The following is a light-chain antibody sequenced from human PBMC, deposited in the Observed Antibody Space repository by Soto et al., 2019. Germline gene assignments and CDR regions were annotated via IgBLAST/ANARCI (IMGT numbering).Light chain of an antibody. J-gene: IGKJ4*01. Sequence: DIPMTQSPSSLSASVGDRVTITCRASQTIRRYLNWYQQKPGEAPNLLIYGASTLQSGVPSRFSGSGSGTDFILTISSLQPEDFATYYCQQSYNTPVTLGGGTKVEIK. CDR2: GAS. CDR1: QTIRRY. CDR3: QQSYNTPVT. V-gene: IGKV1-39*01.